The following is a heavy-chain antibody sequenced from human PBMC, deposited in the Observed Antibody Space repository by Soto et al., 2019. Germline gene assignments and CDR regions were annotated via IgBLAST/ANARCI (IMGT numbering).Heavy chain of an antibody. CDR1: GFTFSSFA. D-gene: IGHD3-16*01. CDR3: ARGGALTPEGLGY. J-gene: IGHJ4*02. V-gene: IGHV3-30-3*01. CDR2: ISSNVVNY. Sequence: QVQLVESGGGVVQPGRSLRLSCAASGFTFSSFAMHWVRQAPGKGLEWLAVISSNVVNYYYAESVKGRFTISRDNSKNTLYLQLNSLRNDDTAVYYCARGGALTPEGLGYWGQGTLVTVSS.